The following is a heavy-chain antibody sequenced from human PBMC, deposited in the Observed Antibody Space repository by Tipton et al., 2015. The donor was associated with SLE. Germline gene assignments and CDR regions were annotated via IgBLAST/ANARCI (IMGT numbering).Heavy chain of an antibody. CDR2: IFYSGST. V-gene: IGHV4-59*08. CDR1: GGSLTGDY. J-gene: IGHJ3*02. Sequence: TLSLTCTVSGGSLTGDYWSWIRQPPGKGLEWIGYIFYSGSTNYNPSLESRVTISIDTSRNQFSLKLSSVTAADMAVYYCARHIFVGYDAFDIWGQGTMVTASS. D-gene: IGHD2-21*01. CDR3: ARHIFVGYDAFDI.